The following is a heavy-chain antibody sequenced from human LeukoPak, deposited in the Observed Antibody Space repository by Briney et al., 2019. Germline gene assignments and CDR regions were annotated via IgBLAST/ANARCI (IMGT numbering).Heavy chain of an antibody. CDR2: ITTDGSGT. J-gene: IGHJ4*02. CDR3: AKEPLAARYFDY. V-gene: IGHV3-23*01. D-gene: IGHD6-6*01. Sequence: GGSLRLSCAASGFAFRNYDMIWVRQAPGRGLEWVSGITTDGSGTYYADSVKGRFTISRDNSKNTLYLQMNSLRAEDTAVYYCAKEPLAARYFDYWGQGTLVTVSS. CDR1: GFAFRNYD.